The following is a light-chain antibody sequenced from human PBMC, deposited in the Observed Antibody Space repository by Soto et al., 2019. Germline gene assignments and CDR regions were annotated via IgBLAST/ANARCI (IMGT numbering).Light chain of an antibody. J-gene: IGKJ4*01. Sequence: VITQSPATLSVSPGERATLSCRATQSIGSKLIWYQPTPGQAPSRVIYDIFTRARGVTTRIRGSGSGTEFTLSISSLQAEDFAVYYCQQYSSWPLTLGGGTKVDIK. CDR2: DIF. V-gene: IGKV3-15*01. CDR1: QSIGSK. CDR3: QQYSSWPLT.